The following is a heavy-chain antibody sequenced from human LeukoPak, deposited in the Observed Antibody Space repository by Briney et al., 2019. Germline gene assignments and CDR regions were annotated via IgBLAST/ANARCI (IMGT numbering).Heavy chain of an antibody. CDR2: IYTSGST. Sequence: SETLSLTCTVSGGSISSGSYYWSWIRQPAGKGLEWIGRIYTSGSTNYNPSLKSRVTISVDTSKNQFSLKLSSVTAADTAIYYCARDYWSGSYQFDYWGQGTLVTVSS. V-gene: IGHV4-61*02. D-gene: IGHD1-26*01. J-gene: IGHJ4*02. CDR3: ARDYWSGSYQFDY. CDR1: GGSISSGSYY.